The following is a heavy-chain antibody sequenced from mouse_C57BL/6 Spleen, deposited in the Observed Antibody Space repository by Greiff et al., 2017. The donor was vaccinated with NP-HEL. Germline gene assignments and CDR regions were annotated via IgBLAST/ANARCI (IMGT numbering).Heavy chain of an antibody. J-gene: IGHJ2*01. Sequence: VHVKQSGAELVKPGASVKLSCTASGFNIKDYYMHWVKQRTEQGLEWIGRIDPEDGETKYAPKFQGKATITADTSSNTAYLQLSSLTSEDTAVYYCAGYYGSINFDCWGQGTTLTVSS. D-gene: IGHD1-1*01. CDR3: AGYYGSINFDC. CDR2: IDPEDGET. CDR1: GFNIKDYY. V-gene: IGHV14-2*01.